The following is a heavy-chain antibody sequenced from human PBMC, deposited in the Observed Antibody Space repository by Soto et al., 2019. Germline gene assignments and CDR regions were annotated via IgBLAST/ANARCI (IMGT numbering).Heavy chain of an antibody. V-gene: IGHV1-69*13. Sequence: ASVKVSCKASGGSFGTYAVSWVRQAPGQGLEWMGAIIPNFGSTNYAQKFQGRLTITADESTSTAYMELSRLKSEDTAVYYCAREDSSPFYYGVDVWGQGTTVTVSS. D-gene: IGHD2-2*01. CDR2: IIPNFGST. CDR1: GGSFGTYA. CDR3: AREDSSPFYYGVDV. J-gene: IGHJ6*02.